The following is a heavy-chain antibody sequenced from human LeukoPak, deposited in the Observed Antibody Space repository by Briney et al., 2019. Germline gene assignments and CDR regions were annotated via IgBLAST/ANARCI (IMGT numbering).Heavy chain of an antibody. CDR1: GFTVSSSY. CDR2: FYRGDST. CDR3: AREVVSSPSYFDS. D-gene: IGHD2-15*01. V-gene: IGHV3-53*01. Sequence: GGSLRLPCAASGFTVSSSYMYWVRQAPGKGLEWVSFFYRGDSTYYAESVRGRFTISRDNSKNTLYLLMNSLIPEDTAVYYCAREVVSSPSYFDSWGQGTLVTVSS. J-gene: IGHJ4*02.